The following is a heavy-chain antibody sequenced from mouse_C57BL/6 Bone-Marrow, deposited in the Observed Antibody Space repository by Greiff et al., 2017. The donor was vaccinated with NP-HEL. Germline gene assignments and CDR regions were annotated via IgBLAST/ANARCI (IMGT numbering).Heavy chain of an antibody. D-gene: IGHD2-4*01. CDR2: INPSTGGT. J-gene: IGHJ2*01. CDR3: ATYDYGY. V-gene: IGHV1-42*01. CDR1: GYSFTGYY. Sequence: VQLQQSGPELVKPGASVKISCKASGYSFTGYYMNWLKQSPEKSLEWIGEINPSTGGTTYNQKFKAKATLTVDKSSSTAYMQLKSLTSEDSAVYYCATYDYGYWGQGTTLTVSS.